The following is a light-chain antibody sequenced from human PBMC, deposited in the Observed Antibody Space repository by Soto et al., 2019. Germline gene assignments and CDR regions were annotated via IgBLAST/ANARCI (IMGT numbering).Light chain of an antibody. V-gene: IGLV1-40*01. CDR1: SSNIGAGYD. J-gene: IGLJ3*02. CDR2: GNS. CDR3: QSYDRSLSGSV. Sequence: QPVLTQPPSVSGAPGQRVTISCSGSSSNIGAGYDVNWYRQLPGTAPKLLIYGNSDRPSGVPDRFSGSKSGTSASLAITGLQAEDEADYYCQSYDRSLSGSVFGGGTKLTVL.